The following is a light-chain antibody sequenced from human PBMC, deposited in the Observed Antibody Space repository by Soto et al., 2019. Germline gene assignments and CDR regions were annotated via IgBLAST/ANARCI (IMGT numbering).Light chain of an antibody. CDR2: GAS. J-gene: IGKJ1*01. V-gene: IGKV3-15*01. CDR1: QSVSSN. Sequence: EIVMTQSPATLSVSPGERATLSCRASQSVSSNLAWYQQKAGQAPRLLMYGASTRATGIPARFSGSGSGTEFTLTISSLQFEDVAVYYCQQYNNWPPWTFGQGTKVEIK. CDR3: QQYNNWPPWT.